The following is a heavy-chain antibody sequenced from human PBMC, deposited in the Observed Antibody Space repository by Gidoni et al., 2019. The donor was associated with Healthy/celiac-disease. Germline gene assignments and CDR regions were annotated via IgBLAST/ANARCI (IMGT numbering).Heavy chain of an antibody. V-gene: IGHV1-2*06. CDR2: INPNSGGT. CDR3: ARSLGYCSSTSCYGFDY. D-gene: IGHD2-2*01. CDR1: GYTFTGYH. J-gene: IGHJ4*02. Sequence: QVQLVQSGAEVKKPGASVKVSCKASGYTFTGYHMHWVRQAPGLGLEWMGRINPNSGGTNYAQKFQGRVTMTRDTSISTAYMELSRLRSDDTAVYYCARSLGYCSSTSCYGFDYWGQGTLVTVSS.